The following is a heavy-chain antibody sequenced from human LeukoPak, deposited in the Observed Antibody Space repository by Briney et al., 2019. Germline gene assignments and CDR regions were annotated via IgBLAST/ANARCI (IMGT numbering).Heavy chain of an antibody. J-gene: IGHJ4*02. CDR2: SSSSGTTI. D-gene: IGHD2-2*01. CDR1: GFTFSSYE. V-gene: IGHV3-48*03. Sequence: GGSLRLSCAASGFTFSSYEMNWVRQAPGKGLEWVSYSSSSGTTIYYAESVKGRFTISRDDAKNSLHLQMNSLRAEDTAVYYCASQDVFRYHDYWGQGTLVTVSS. CDR3: ASQDVFRYHDY.